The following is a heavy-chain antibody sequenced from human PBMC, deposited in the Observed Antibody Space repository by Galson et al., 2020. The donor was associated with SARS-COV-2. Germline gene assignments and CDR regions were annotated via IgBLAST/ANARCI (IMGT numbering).Heavy chain of an antibody. Sequence: SETLSLTCTVSGGSIRSHYWSWIRQPPGKGLEWIGYIYDSGSTKYNPSLKSQVTMSVDMSKNQFSLKLRSVTAADTAVYYCAREVGYFDLWGRGTLVTVSS. J-gene: IGHJ2*01. CDR1: GGSIRSHY. CDR2: IYDSGST. V-gene: IGHV4-59*11. CDR3: AREVGYFDL.